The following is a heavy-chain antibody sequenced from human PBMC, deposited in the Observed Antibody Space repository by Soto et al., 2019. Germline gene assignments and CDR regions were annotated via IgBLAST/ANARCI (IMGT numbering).Heavy chain of an antibody. CDR1: GFTFSSSA. CDR3: ARDLRYYHDRSVSPDRDY. CDR2: ISTTSGTI. V-gene: IGHV3-48*02. Sequence: GGSLRLSCAASGFTFSSSAMNWVRQAPGKGLEWLSYISTTSGTIYYADSVKGRFTISRDNARNSLYLQMNSLRDEDTAVYYCARDLRYYHDRSVSPDRDYWGQGTLVTVSS. J-gene: IGHJ4*02. D-gene: IGHD3-22*01.